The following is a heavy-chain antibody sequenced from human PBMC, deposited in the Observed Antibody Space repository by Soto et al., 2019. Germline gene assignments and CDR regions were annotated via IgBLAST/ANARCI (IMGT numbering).Heavy chain of an antibody. D-gene: IGHD6-13*01. J-gene: IGHJ4*02. CDR2: LSGSGGST. Sequence: EVQLLESGGGLVQPGGSLRLSCAASGLTFSSYAMNWVRQAPGKGLGWVSVLSGSGGSTYYADSVKGRFTISRDNSKNTLYLQMNSLRAEDTAVYYCARRGPGTYFDYWGQGTLVTVSS. CDR1: GLTFSSYA. V-gene: IGHV3-23*01. CDR3: ARRGPGTYFDY.